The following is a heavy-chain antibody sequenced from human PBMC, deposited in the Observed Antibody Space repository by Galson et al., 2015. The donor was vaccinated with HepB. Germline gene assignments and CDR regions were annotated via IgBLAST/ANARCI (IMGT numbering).Heavy chain of an antibody. D-gene: IGHD5-24*01. CDR2: IYHSGST. Sequence: SETLSLTCTVSGYSISSGYYWGWIRQPPGKGLEWIGSIYHSGSTYYNPSLKSRVTISVDTSKNQFSLKLSSVTAADTAVYYCASEQQRWLQFSDNQSSPVFDYWGQGTLVTVSP. CDR3: ASEQQRWLQFSDNQSSPVFDY. V-gene: IGHV4-38-2*02. CDR1: GYSISSGYY. J-gene: IGHJ4*02.